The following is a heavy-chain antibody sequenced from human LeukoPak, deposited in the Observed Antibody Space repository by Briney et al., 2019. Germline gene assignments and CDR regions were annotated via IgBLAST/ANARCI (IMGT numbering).Heavy chain of an antibody. CDR3: ARGPPYSSSFDY. Sequence: PGGSLRLSCAASGFTFSSYGMHWVRQAPGKGLEWVSYISSSGSTIYYADSVKGRFTISRDNAKNSLYLQMNSLRAEVTAVYYCARGPPYSSSFDYWGQGTLVTVSS. CDR1: GFTFSSYG. J-gene: IGHJ4*02. D-gene: IGHD6-13*01. V-gene: IGHV3-48*04. CDR2: ISSSGSTI.